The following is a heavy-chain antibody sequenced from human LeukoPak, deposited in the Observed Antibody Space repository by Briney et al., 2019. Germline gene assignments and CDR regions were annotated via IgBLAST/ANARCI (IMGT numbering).Heavy chain of an antibody. CDR3: ASVLEAYYSGSTSYYSYIRFDP. Sequence: PSQTLSLTCAVSGGSISAGAYSWSWSRQPQGKGLEWIGYSYHGGSTYYNPSLRSRVTISVDTSKNQFSLKLSSVTAADTALYYCASVLEAYYSGSTSYYSYIRFDPWGQGTLVTVSS. CDR2: SYHGGST. CDR1: GGSISAGAYS. D-gene: IGHD3-22*01. J-gene: IGHJ5*02. V-gene: IGHV4-30-2*01.